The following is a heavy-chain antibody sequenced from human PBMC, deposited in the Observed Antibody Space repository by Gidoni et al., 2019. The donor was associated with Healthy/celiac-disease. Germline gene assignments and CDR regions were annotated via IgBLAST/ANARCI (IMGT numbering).Heavy chain of an antibody. D-gene: IGHD1-26*01. CDR2: MSGSGGST. Sequence: EVQLLESGGGLVQPGGSLRLSCAASGFPFSSYAMSWVRQAPGKGLECVSAMSGSGGSTYYADSVKGRFTISRDNSKNTLYLQMNCLRAEDTAVYYCASMWELLSGPFDYWGQGTLVTVSS. CDR3: ASMWELLSGPFDY. CDR1: GFPFSSYA. V-gene: IGHV3-23*01. J-gene: IGHJ4*02.